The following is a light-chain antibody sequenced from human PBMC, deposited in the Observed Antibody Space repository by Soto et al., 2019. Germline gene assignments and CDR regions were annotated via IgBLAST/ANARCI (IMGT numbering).Light chain of an antibody. CDR2: KAS. CDR1: QSIRSY. Sequence: EIQITQSPSTLSASVGDRVTITCRASQSIRSYLNWSQQKPGKAPKLLIYKASTLTSGVPSRFSGTASGPEFTLTLRRLPPDHSAPYHSQPSYSTPSISSGEGTRLAIK. J-gene: IGKJ5*01. V-gene: IGKV1-39*01. CDR3: QPSYSTPSIS.